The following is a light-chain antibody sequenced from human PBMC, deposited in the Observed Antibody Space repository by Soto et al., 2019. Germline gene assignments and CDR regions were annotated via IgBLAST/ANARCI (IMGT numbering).Light chain of an antibody. CDR3: SSYTSSSTLNYV. J-gene: IGLJ1*01. V-gene: IGLV2-14*01. CDR2: EVS. Sequence: QSALTQPASVSGSPGQSITISCTGTSSDVGGYNYVSWYQQPPGKAPKLMIYEVSHRPSGVSNRFSGSKSGNTASLTISGLQAEDEADYYCSSYTSSSTLNYVFGTGTKLTVL. CDR1: SSDVGGYNY.